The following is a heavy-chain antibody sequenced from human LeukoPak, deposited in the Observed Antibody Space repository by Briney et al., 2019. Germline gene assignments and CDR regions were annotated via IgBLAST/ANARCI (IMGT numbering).Heavy chain of an antibody. CDR3: ARVAYLTTSFDAFDI. V-gene: IGHV1-2*02. CDR1: GYTFTGYY. Sequence: ASVKVSCKASGYTFTGYYMHWVRQAPGQGLEWMGWINPNSGGTNYAQKFQGRVTMTRDTSISTAYMELSRLRPDDTAVYYCARVAYLTTSFDAFDIWGQGTMVTVSS. J-gene: IGHJ3*02. CDR2: INPNSGGT. D-gene: IGHD4-17*01.